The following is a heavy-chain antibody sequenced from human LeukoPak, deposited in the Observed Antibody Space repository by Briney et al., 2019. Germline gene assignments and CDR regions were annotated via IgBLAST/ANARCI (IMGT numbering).Heavy chain of an antibody. Sequence: GGSLRLSCAASGFTFSSYAMSWVRQAPGKGLEWVSAISGSGGSTYYADSVKGRFTISRDNSKNTLYLQMNSLRAEDTAVYYRAKDGGSPKYSGYYFDYWGQGTLVTVSS. J-gene: IGHJ4*02. D-gene: IGHD5-12*01. CDR2: ISGSGGST. V-gene: IGHV3-23*01. CDR3: AKDGGSPKYSGYYFDY. CDR1: GFTFSSYA.